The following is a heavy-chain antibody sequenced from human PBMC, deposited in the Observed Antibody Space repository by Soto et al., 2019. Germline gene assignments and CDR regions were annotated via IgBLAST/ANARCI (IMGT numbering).Heavy chain of an antibody. CDR2: IYYSGST. V-gene: IGHV4-59*01. J-gene: IGHJ5*02. CDR1: GGSISSYY. D-gene: IGHD3-3*01. Sequence: LSLTCTVSGGSISSYYWSWIRQPPGKGLEWIGYIYYSGSTNYNPSLKSRVTISVDTSKNQFSLKLSSVTAADTAVYYCARGAEWLLYGNWFDPWGQGTLVTV. CDR3: ARGAEWLLYGNWFDP.